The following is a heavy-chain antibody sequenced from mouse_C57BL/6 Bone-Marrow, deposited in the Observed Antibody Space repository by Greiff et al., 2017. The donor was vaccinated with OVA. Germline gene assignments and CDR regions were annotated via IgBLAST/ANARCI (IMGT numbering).Heavy chain of an antibody. CDR1: GSTFSSYG. J-gene: IGHJ4*01. CDR2: ISSGGSYT. Sequence: EVMLVESGGDLVKPGGSLKLSCAASGSTFSSYGMSWVRQTPDKRLEWVATISSGGSYTYYPDSVKGRFTISRDNAKNTLYLQMSSLKSEDTAMYYCARPVTTDYYAMDYWGQGTSVTVSS. V-gene: IGHV5-6*01. CDR3: ARPVTTDYYAMDY. D-gene: IGHD2-2*01.